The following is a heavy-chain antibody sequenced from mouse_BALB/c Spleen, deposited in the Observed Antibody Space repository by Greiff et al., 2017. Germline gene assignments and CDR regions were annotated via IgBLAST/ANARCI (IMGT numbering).Heavy chain of an antibody. J-gene: IGHJ3*01. D-gene: IGHD2-10*02. CDR1: GFTFSDYY. Sequence: EVQLVESGGGLVKPGGSLKLSCAASGFTFSDYYMYWVRQTPEKRLEWVETISDGGSYTYYPDSVKGRFTISRDNAKNNLYLQMSSLKSEDTAMYYCARDGGYGNFAYWGQGTLVTVSA. CDR3: ARDGGYGNFAY. CDR2: ISDGGSYT. V-gene: IGHV5-4*02.